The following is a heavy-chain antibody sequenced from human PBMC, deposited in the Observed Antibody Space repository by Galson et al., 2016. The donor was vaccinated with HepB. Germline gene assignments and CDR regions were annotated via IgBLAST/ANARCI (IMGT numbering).Heavy chain of an antibody. V-gene: IGHV5-51*01. CDR1: GFSFASFW. Sequence: QSGAEVKKPGESLKISCKGSGFSFASFWIGWVRQMPGKGLEWMGIVFPGDSETRYRPSSRGQVAISADKSISTAYLQWSSLKASDTAMYYCARLRGGTYLDSWGQGTLVTVSS. J-gene: IGHJ4*02. D-gene: IGHD3-16*02. CDR2: VFPGDSET. CDR3: ARLRGGTYLDS.